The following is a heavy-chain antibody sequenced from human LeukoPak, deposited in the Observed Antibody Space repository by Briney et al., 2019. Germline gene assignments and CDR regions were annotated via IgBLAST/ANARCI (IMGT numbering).Heavy chain of an antibody. Sequence: ASVKVSCKASGYTFTGYYMHWVRQAPGQGLEWMGWINPNSGGTNYAQKFQGRVTMTRDTSISTAYMELSRLRSDDTAVYYCARVLSKEVGATYYWGQGTLVTVSS. CDR2: INPNSGGT. CDR1: GYTFTGYY. CDR3: ARVLSKEVGATYY. D-gene: IGHD1-26*01. V-gene: IGHV1-2*02. J-gene: IGHJ4*02.